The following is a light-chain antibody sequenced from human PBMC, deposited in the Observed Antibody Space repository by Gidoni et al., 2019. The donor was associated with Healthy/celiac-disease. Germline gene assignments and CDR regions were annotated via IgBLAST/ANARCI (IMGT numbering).Light chain of an antibody. Sequence: DIQMTQSPSSLSASVGDRVTITCRASQSISSYLNWYQQKPGKAPKLLIYAASSLQSGVPSRFSGSGSGTDFTLTISSRQPEDFATNYCQQSYSTPYTFXXXTKLEIK. J-gene: IGKJ2*01. CDR1: QSISSY. V-gene: IGKV1-39*01. CDR3: QQSYSTPYT. CDR2: AAS.